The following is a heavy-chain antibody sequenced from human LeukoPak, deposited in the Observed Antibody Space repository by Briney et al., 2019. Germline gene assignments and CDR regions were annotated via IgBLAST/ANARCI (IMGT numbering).Heavy chain of an antibody. D-gene: IGHD6-19*01. J-gene: IGHJ4*02. CDR2: IYSGGST. V-gene: IGHV3-66*01. Sequence: EGSLRLSCAASGFTVSSNYMSWVRQAPGKGLEWVSVIYSGGSTYYADSVKGRFTISRDNSKNTLYLQMNSLRAEDTAVYYCARVIAVAGNFDYWGQGTLVTVSS. CDR1: GFTVSSNY. CDR3: ARVIAVAGNFDY.